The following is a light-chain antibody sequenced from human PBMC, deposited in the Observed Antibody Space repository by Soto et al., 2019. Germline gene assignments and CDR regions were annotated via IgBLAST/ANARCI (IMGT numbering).Light chain of an antibody. V-gene: IGLV2-14*01. CDR1: SSDVGNYIF. J-gene: IGLJ1*01. CDR3: VSYTTSAYV. CDR2: DIN. Sequence: QSALTQPASVSGSPGQSITISCTGTSSDVGNYIFVSWYRQHPGKAPKLMIYDINNRPSGVSNRFSGSKSGNTASLTISGLQAEDEADYYCVSYTTSAYVFGSGTKVTVL.